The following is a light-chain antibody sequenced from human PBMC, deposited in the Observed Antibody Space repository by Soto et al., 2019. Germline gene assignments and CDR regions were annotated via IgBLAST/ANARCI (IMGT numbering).Light chain of an antibody. Sequence: QSALTQPRSVSGSLGQSVTLSCTGTSSDVGGYNYVSWYQQHPGKAPKLMIYDVITRPSGVPDRFSGSKSGNTASLTISGLQAEDEADYYCCSYAGSYTFVFGTGTKLTVL. CDR3: CSYAGSYTFV. CDR1: SSDVGGYNY. V-gene: IGLV2-11*01. J-gene: IGLJ1*01. CDR2: DVI.